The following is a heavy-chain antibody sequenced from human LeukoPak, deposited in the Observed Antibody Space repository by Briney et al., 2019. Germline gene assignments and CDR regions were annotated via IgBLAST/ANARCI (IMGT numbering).Heavy chain of an antibody. CDR3: ARDTPTYYDFWSGRLYYYYMDV. CDR1: GLTFSNYP. D-gene: IGHD3-3*01. V-gene: IGHV3-23*01. CDR2: ISTNGDKT. J-gene: IGHJ6*03. Sequence: GGSLRLSCATSGLTFSNYPMTWVRQAPGKGLEWVSAISTNGDKTDYADSVKGRFTISRDNSKDTLYLQMNSLRAEDTAVYYCARDTPTYYDFWSGRLYYYYMDVWGKGTTVTVSS.